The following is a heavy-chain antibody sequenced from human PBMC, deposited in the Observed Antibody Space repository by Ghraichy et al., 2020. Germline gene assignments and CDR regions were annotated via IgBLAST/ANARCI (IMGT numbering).Heavy chain of an antibody. CDR2: TRDKVNSYTT. Sequence: GSLRLSCAASGFTFSDHYMDWVRQAPGKGLEWVGRTRDKVNSYTTEYAASVQGRFTISRDASRNSLYLHMNSLKTEDTAVYYCARVSRITIFGVVNYYLDYWGQGTLVTVSS. CDR1: GFTFSDHY. D-gene: IGHD3-3*01. V-gene: IGHV3-72*01. CDR3: ARVSRITIFGVVNYYLDY. J-gene: IGHJ4*02.